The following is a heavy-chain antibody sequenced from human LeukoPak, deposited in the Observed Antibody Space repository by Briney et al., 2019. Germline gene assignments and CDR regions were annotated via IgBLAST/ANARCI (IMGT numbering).Heavy chain of an antibody. V-gene: IGHV3-21*01. J-gene: IGHJ4*02. D-gene: IGHD2-15*01. Sequence: GGSLRLSCAASGFTFSSYAMSWVRQAPGKGLEWISSISSSSSYIYYADSVKGRFTISRDNAKNSLYLQMNSLRAEDTAVYYCARVTRYCSGGSCSENDYWGQGTLVTVSP. CDR1: GFTFSSYA. CDR3: ARVTRYCSGGSCSENDY. CDR2: ISSSSSYI.